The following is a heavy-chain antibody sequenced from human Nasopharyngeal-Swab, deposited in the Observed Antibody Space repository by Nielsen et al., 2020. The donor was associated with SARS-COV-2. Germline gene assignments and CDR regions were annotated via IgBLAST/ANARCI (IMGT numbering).Heavy chain of an antibody. Sequence: GESLKISCAASGCSFSTYWMTWVRQAPGKGLEWVANIKQDGSEKYYVDSVKGRFTVSRDNPKNLLYLQVNSLRAEDTAVYYCARQGVFVPAYFHQYYMDVWGKGTTVTVSS. CDR2: IKQDGSEK. CDR3: ARQGVFVPAYFHQYYMDV. D-gene: IGHD3-16*02. CDR1: GCSFSTYW. J-gene: IGHJ6*03. V-gene: IGHV3-7*03.